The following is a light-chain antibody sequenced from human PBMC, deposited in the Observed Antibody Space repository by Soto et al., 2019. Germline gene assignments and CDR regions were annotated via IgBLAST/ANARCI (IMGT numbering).Light chain of an antibody. V-gene: IGLV3-12*01. CDR2: SDN. Sequence: SYELTQPHSVSVATAQMTRITSGGNTIGTKPVHWYQQKPGQDPFLVIYSDNKRPSGIPERFSGSNPGNTTTLTISRIEVGDEADYYCQVWDSSSDHPVFGGGTKVTVL. J-gene: IGLJ3*02. CDR3: QVWDSSSDHPV. CDR1: TIGTKP.